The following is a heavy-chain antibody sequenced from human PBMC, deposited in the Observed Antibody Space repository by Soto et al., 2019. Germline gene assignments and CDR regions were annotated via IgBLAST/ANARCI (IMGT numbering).Heavy chain of an antibody. CDR1: GFPFSSYG. CDR3: AKDRIAVAPDY. Sequence: QVQLVESGGGVVQPGRSRRLSCAASGFPFSSYGMHWVRQAPGKGLEWVAFISYDGSNKYYADSVKGRFTISRDNSKNTLYLQMNSLRAEDTAVYYCAKDRIAVAPDYWGQGTLVTVSS. CDR2: ISYDGSNK. D-gene: IGHD6-19*01. J-gene: IGHJ4*02. V-gene: IGHV3-30*18.